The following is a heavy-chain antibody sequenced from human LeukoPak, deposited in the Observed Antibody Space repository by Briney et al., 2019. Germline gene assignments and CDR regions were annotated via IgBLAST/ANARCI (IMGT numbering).Heavy chain of an antibody. CDR2: ISFDGSEK. CDR1: GFTLSTYG. J-gene: IGHJ4*02. V-gene: IGHV3-30*18. CDR3: AKSDGDIGGGSFDY. Sequence: GGSLRLSCAASGFTLSTYGMHWVRQAPGKGLEWVALISFDGSEKYYADSVKGRFTISRDNSKNAFYLQMNSLKPEDTAVYYCAKSDGDIGGGSFDYWGQGTLVTVSS. D-gene: IGHD3-16*01.